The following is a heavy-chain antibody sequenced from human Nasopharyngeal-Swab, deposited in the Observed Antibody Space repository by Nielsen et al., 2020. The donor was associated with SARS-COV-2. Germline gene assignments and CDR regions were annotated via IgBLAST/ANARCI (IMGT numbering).Heavy chain of an antibody. CDR3: ARVVGSYYGMDV. V-gene: IGHV3-30*04. CDR1: GFTFSSYA. D-gene: IGHD3-10*01. CDR2: ISYDGSNK. J-gene: IGHJ6*02. Sequence: GESLKISCAASGFTFSSYAMHWVRQAPGKGLELVAVISYDGSNKYYADSVKGRFTISRENSKNTLYLQMNSLRAEDTAVYYCARVVGSYYGMDVWGQGTTVTVSS.